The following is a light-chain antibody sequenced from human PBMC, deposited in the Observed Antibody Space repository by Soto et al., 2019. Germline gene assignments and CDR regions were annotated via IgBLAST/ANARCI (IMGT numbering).Light chain of an antibody. CDR1: RSDVGDYDF. CDR2: DVS. Sequence: LTQPRSVSGSPGQSVTVSCTGTRSDVGDYDFVSWFQQRPGKAPKLMIYDVSKRPSGVPDRFSGSKSGNTASLTISGLQTDDEADYYCCSYAGTYSYVFGPGTKVTVL. CDR3: CSYAGTYSYV. V-gene: IGLV2-11*01. J-gene: IGLJ1*01.